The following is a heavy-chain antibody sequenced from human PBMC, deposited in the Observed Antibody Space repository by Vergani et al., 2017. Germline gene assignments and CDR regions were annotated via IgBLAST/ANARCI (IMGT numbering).Heavy chain of an antibody. V-gene: IGHV4-39*01. CDR2: IYYSGST. Sequence: QMQLQESGPGLVKASETLSLTCTVSGDSIISRSYYWGWIRQPPGKGLEWIGSIYYSGSTYYNPSLKSRVTISVDTSKNQFSLKLSSVTAADTAVYYCARHHRGPFDYWGQGTLVTVSS. CDR1: GDSIISRSYY. CDR3: ARHHRGPFDY. D-gene: IGHD3/OR15-3a*01. J-gene: IGHJ4*02.